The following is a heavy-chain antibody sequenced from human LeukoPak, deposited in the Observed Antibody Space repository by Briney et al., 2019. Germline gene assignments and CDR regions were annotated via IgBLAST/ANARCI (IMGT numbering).Heavy chain of an antibody. CDR2: IYYSGST. V-gene: IGHV4-59*08. D-gene: IGHD6-19*01. CDR3: ARHGGSSGWFGWFDP. CDR1: GGSISSYY. J-gene: IGHJ5*02. Sequence: SETLSLTCTVSGGSISSYYWSWIRQPPGKGLEWIGYIYYSGSTNYNPSLKSRVTISVDTSKNQFSLKLSSVTAADTAVYYCARHGGSSGWFGWFDPWGQGTLVTVSS.